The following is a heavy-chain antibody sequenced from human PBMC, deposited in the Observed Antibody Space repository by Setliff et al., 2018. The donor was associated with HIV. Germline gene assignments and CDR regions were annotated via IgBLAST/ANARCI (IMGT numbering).Heavy chain of an antibody. CDR3: VREPAAGAYYFDY. J-gene: IGHJ4*02. Sequence: SETLSLTCSVSGGSISSGTDFWSWIRQPAGKGLEWIGRIYTSGSTKYNPSLDSRVTISVDTSKNQFSLNLRSVTAADTAVYYCVREPAAGAYYFDYWGQGTLVTVSS. D-gene: IGHD6-13*01. CDR1: GGSISSGTDF. CDR2: IYTSGST. V-gene: IGHV4-61*02.